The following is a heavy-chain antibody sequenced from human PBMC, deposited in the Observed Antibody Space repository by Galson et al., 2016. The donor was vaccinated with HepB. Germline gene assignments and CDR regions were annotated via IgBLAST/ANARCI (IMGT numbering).Heavy chain of an antibody. CDR3: ARDAVAVAGTLHFYFYGMDV. CDR2: SVPILGMA. CDR1: GGTFSSYA. Sequence: SVKVSCKASGGTFSSYAFSWVRQAPGQGLEWMGRSVPILGMANYAQKFQGRVTITADKSTSTVYMELSSLRSEDTAMYYCARDAVAVAGTLHFYFYGMDVWGRGTTVTVSS. D-gene: IGHD6-19*01. V-gene: IGHV1-69*04. J-gene: IGHJ6*02.